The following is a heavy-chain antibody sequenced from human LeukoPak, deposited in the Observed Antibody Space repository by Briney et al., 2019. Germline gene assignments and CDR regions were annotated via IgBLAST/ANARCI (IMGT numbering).Heavy chain of an antibody. V-gene: IGHV4-59*12. CDR1: GGSISSYY. D-gene: IGHD3-22*01. J-gene: IGHJ4*02. Sequence: SETLSLTCTVSGGSISSYYWSWIRQPPGKGLEWIGSIYYSGSTYYNPSLKSRVAISVDTSKNQFSLKLSSVTAADTAVYYCARIGGYYYDSSGYYDYWGQGTLVTVSS. CDR3: ARIGGYYYDSSGYYDY. CDR2: IYYSGST.